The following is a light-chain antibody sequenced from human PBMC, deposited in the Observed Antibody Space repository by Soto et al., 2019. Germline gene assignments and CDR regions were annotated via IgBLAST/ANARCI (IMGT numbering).Light chain of an antibody. CDR3: MQGSHWPPWT. CDR2: KVS. Sequence: DIVVTQSPLSLPVTLGQPASISCRSSQSLVSSDGDTYMNWFHQRPGQSPRRLIDKVSIRDSGVPDRFSGSGSGTDFTLKISRVEAEDVGIYYCMQGSHWPPWTFGQGTKVEIK. V-gene: IGKV2-30*01. CDR1: QSLVSSDGDTY. J-gene: IGKJ1*01.